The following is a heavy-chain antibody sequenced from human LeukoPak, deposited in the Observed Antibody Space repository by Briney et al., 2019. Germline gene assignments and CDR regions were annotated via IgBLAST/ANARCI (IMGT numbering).Heavy chain of an antibody. D-gene: IGHD6-13*01. Sequence: GGSLRLSCAASGFTFSSYWMSWVRQAPGKGLEWVANIKQDGSEKYYVDSVKGRFTISRDNAKNSLYLQMNSLRAEDTAVYYCARTRGSQYSSSWHPGLWYYYGMDVWGQGTTVTVSS. CDR2: IKQDGSEK. V-gene: IGHV3-7*01. J-gene: IGHJ6*02. CDR1: GFTFSSYW. CDR3: ARTRGSQYSSSWHPGLWYYYGMDV.